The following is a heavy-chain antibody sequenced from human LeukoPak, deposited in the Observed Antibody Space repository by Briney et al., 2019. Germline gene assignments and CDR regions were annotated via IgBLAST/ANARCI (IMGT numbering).Heavy chain of an antibody. CDR1: GYTFTGYY. J-gene: IGHJ4*02. V-gene: IGHV1-2*02. Sequence: ASVKVSCKASGYTFTGYYMHWVRQAPGQGLEWVGWINPNSGGTNYAQKFQGRVTMTRDTSISTAYMELSRLRSDDTAVYYCAREGEAVVVITYWGQGTLVNVSS. CDR3: AREGEAVVVITY. CDR2: INPNSGGT. D-gene: IGHD3-22*01.